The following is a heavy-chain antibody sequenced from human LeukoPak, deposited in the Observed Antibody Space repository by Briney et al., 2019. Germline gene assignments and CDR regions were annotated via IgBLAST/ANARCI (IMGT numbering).Heavy chain of an antibody. CDR3: ARRGLGDSFFAF. D-gene: IGHD3-10*01. J-gene: IGHJ4*02. CDR2: IGRTGVRY. Sequence: PGGSLRLSCAASGFIFRQSAMTWVRQGPGKGLEWVASIGRTGVRYSYADSLEGRFTISIDNSKSTLFLQMTYLTVADTAVYYCARRGLGDSFFAFWGQGVPVTVSS. CDR1: GFIFRQSA. V-gene: IGHV3-23*01.